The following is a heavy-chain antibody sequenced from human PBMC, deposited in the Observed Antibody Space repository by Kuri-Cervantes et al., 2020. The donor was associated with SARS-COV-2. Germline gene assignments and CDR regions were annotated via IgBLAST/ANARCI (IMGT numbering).Heavy chain of an antibody. D-gene: IGHD3-10*01. CDR3: AREVPSSLWFGELSNAFDI. CDR1: GGSISSYY. CDR2: IYHSGST. J-gene: IGHJ3*02. V-gene: IGHV4-38-2*02. Sequence: GSLRLSCTVSGGSISSYYWGWIRQPPGKGLEWIGSIYHSGSTYYNPSLKSRVTISVDTSKNQFSLKLSSVTAADTAVYYCAREVPSSLWFGELSNAFDIWGQGTMVTVSS.